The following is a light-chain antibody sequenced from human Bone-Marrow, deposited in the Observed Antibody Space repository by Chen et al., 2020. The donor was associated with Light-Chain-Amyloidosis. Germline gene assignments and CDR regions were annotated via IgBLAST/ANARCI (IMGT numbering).Light chain of an antibody. Sequence: QPVLPQPPSASGTPRQSVTLYCFGSRSNIGSNFVYWYHQLPGMAPKLLIYRNERRPSGVPDRFSGSRSGTSTSLAISGLRSEDEADYYCASWDDSLSGLLFGGGTKLTVL. CDR2: RNE. CDR1: RSNIGSNF. CDR3: ASWDDSLSGLL. J-gene: IGLJ2*01. V-gene: IGLV1-47*01.